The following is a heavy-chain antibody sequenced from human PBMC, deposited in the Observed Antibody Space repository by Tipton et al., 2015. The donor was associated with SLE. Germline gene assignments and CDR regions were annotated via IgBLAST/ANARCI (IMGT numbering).Heavy chain of an antibody. Sequence: TLSLTCAVYGASFSGYHWSWIRQPPGKGLEWIGEISPTGSTNYHPSLKSRVTISVDTSKNQFSLKLSSVTAADTAVYYCARESAAAGTRWFDPWGQGTLVTVSS. CDR2: ISPTGST. CDR1: GASFSGYH. J-gene: IGHJ5*02. CDR3: ARESAAAGTRWFDP. V-gene: IGHV4-34*01. D-gene: IGHD6-13*01.